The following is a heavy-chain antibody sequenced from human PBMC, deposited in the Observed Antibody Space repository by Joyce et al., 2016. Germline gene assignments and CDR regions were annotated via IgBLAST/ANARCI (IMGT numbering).Heavy chain of an antibody. Sequence: EVQLVESGGGLVQPGGSLRLSCAASGVTFNIYWMSWVRQAPGKGLEWVANIKKYGSDKYFVDSVKGRFSISRDNAKNSLYLQMDSLRAEDTAVYFCARVNGYAYGREFAYWGQGVLVTVSS. CDR2: IKKYGSDK. CDR1: GVTFNIYW. J-gene: IGHJ4*02. V-gene: IGHV3-7*03. CDR3: ARVNGYAYGREFAY. D-gene: IGHD2-2*03.